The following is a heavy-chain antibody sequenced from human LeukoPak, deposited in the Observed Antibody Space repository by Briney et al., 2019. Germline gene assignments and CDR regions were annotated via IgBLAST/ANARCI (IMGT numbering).Heavy chain of an antibody. CDR2: ISTSSSYI. CDR1: GFTFSSYS. D-gene: IGHD5-24*01. J-gene: IGHJ4*02. CDR3: ARDGNEGYSQHYFDH. Sequence: PGGSLRLSCAASGFTFSSYSMNWVRQAPGKGLEWVSSISTSSSYIYYADSVKGRFTISRDNAKNSLYLQMNSLRAEDTAVYYCARDGNEGYSQHYFDHWGQGTLVTVSS. V-gene: IGHV3-21*01.